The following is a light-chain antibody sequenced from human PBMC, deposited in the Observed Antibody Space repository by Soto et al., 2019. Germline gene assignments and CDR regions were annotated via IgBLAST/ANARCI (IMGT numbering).Light chain of an antibody. CDR2: GAS. CDR1: QGVSRK. CDR3: QQHGSSPIT. V-gene: IGKV3-15*01. J-gene: IGKJ5*01. Sequence: DIDMTQSPATLSVAPGERVTFSCRASQGVSRKLAWYQHKPGQAPRLLISGASTGATGIPARFSGSGSGTDFTLTISRLEPEDFAMYYCQQHGSSPITFGQGTRLEIK.